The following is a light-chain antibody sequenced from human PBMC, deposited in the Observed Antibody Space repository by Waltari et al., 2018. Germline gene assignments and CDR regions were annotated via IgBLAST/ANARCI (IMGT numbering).Light chain of an antibody. V-gene: IGLV1-40*01. CDR2: GNN. J-gene: IGLJ1*01. CDR1: SSNIGAGYD. Sequence: QSVLTQPPSVSGAPGQRVTISCTGSSSNIGAGYDVHWYQHVPGPAPKLLISGNNNRPSGVPDRFSGSESGTSASLAITGLQAEDEADYCQSFDNNLSDSRVFGTGTKVTVL. CDR3: QSFDNNLSDSRV.